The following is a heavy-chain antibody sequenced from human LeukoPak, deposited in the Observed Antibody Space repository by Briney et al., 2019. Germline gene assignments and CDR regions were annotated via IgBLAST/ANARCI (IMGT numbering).Heavy chain of an antibody. Sequence: GGSLRLSCAASGFTFSIYAMHWVRQAPGKGLEYVSAISSNGGSTYYADSVKGRFTISRDNSKSTMYLQMGSVRAEDMAVYYCARRASGFRQGYFDYWGQGTLVTVSS. CDR2: ISSNGGST. V-gene: IGHV3-64*02. CDR1: GFTFSIYA. J-gene: IGHJ4*02. CDR3: ARRASGFRQGYFDY. D-gene: IGHD3-22*01.